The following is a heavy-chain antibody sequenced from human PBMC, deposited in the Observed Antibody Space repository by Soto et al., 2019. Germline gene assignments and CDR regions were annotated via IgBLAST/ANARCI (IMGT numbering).Heavy chain of an antibody. D-gene: IGHD3-9*01. CDR2: IYWDDDK. CDR3: ALPRSDYDNFAGYSTYYYGMDV. Sequence: QITLKESGPTLVKPTQTLTLTCTFSGFSLSTSGVGVGWIRQPPGKALEWLALIYWDDDKRYSPSLKSRLTNHKDNSKNQVVPKMTHKDPVDTAPYFCALPRSDYDNFAGYSTYYYGMDVWGQGNTVTLSS. CDR1: GFSLSTSGVG. V-gene: IGHV2-5*02. J-gene: IGHJ6*02.